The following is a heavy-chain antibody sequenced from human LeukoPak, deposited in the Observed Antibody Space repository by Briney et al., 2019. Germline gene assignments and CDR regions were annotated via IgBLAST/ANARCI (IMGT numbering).Heavy chain of an antibody. V-gene: IGHV3-48*03. J-gene: IGHJ6*02. D-gene: IGHD2-2*01. CDR2: ISNGSRTI. Sequence: GVYVTLYCSAYRFTSNSYEMNRHPHAPGKGRVGGLYISNGSRTIYYADSGRVRLTISRDKAKNSLYLQMNSLRAEDTAVYYCAREFMYQLPQEPYYYYGMDVWGQGTTVTVSS. CDR3: AREFMYQLPQEPYYYYGMDV. CDR1: RFTSNSYE.